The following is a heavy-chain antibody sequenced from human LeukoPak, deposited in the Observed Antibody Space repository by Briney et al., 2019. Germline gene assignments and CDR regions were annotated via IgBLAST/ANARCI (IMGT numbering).Heavy chain of an antibody. V-gene: IGHV3-74*01. CDR3: ARSVRAAAGLFDY. D-gene: IGHD6-13*01. CDR2: INSEWSST. CDR1: GFTFSSYW. Sequence: GGPLRLSCAASGFTFSSYWMHWVRQAPGKGLVWVSRINSEWSSTSYADSVKGRFTISRDNAKNTLYLQMNSLRAEDTAVYYCARSVRAAAGLFDYWGQGTLVTVSS. J-gene: IGHJ4*02.